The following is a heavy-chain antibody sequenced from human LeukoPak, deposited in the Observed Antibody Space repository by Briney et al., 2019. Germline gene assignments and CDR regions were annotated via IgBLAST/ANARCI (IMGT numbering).Heavy chain of an antibody. D-gene: IGHD3-10*01. CDR1: GFTFSSYA. CDR3: AKRYYGSGSYYNGPPFDY. CDR2: ISGSGGST. J-gene: IGHJ4*02. V-gene: IGHV3-23*01. Sequence: GGSLRLSCAASGFTFSSYAMSWVCQAPGKGLEWVSAISGSGGSTYYADSVKGRFTISRDNSKNTLYLQMNSLRAEDTAVYYCAKRYYGSGSYYNGPPFDYWGQGTLVTVSS.